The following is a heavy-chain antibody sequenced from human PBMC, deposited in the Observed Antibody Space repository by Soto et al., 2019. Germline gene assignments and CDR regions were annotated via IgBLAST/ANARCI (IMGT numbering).Heavy chain of an antibody. D-gene: IGHD3-22*01. CDR2: MNPNSGNT. Sequence: ASVKVSCKASGYTFTSYDINWVRQATGQGLEWMGWMNPNSGNTGYAQKFQGRVTMTRNTSTSTAYMELSSLRSEDTAVYYCAREAAYYYDSSGYAYWGQGTLVTVSS. J-gene: IGHJ4*02. V-gene: IGHV1-8*01. CDR3: AREAAYYYDSSGYAY. CDR1: GYTFTSYD.